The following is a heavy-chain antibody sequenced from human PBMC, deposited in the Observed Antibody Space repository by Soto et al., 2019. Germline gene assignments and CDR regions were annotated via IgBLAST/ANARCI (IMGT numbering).Heavy chain of an antibody. D-gene: IGHD3-22*01. V-gene: IGHV4-30-4*01. CDR2: IYYSGST. CDR3: ARDFSSGYLDY. J-gene: IGHJ4*02. CDR1: GGSISSGDYY. Sequence: PSETLSLTCTVSGGSISSGDYYWSWIRQPPGKGLEWIGYIYYSGSTYYNPSLKSRVTISVDTSKNQFSLKLSSVTAADTAVYYCARDFSSGYLDYWGQGTLVTVSS.